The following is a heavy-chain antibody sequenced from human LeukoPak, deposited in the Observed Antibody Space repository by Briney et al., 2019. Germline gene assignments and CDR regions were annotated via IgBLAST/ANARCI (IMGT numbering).Heavy chain of an antibody. CDR1: GYTFTSYD. D-gene: IGHD2-8*01. CDR3: ARHSTTNGVFYLDY. J-gene: IGHJ4*02. CDR2: MNPNSGNT. Sequence: ASVKVSCKASGYTFTSYDINWVRQATGQGLEWMGWMNPNSGNTGYAQKFQGRVTITRNTSISTAYMELSSLRSEDTAIYYCARHSTTNGVFYLDYWGQGTLVTVSS. V-gene: IGHV1-8*03.